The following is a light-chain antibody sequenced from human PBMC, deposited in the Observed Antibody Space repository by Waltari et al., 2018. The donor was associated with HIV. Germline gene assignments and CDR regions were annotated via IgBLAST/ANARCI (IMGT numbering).Light chain of an antibody. CDR2: DVS. Sequence: QSALTQPASVSGSPGQSITISSEIGGYNSVSWYQQHPDKAPTLLIYDVSKRPSGTSNRFSGSKSGNTASLTISRLQTEDEADYYCNSYTSGSTLVFGTGTRVTV. CDR3: NSYTSGSTLV. J-gene: IGLJ1*01. V-gene: IGLV2-14*03. CDR1: SEIGGYNS.